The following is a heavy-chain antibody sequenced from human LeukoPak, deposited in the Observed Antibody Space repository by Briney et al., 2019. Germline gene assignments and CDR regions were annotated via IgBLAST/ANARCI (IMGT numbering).Heavy chain of an antibody. CDR3: ARDWGFQYSNSPFDY. Sequence: ASVKVSCKASGYTFTSYGISWVRQAPGQGLEWMGWISAYNDNTNYAQKLQGRVTMTTDTSTSTAYMELRSLRSDDTAVYYCARDWGFQYSNSPFDYWGQGTLVTVSS. D-gene: IGHD6-6*01. V-gene: IGHV1-18*01. CDR1: GYTFTSYG. CDR2: ISAYNDNT. J-gene: IGHJ4*02.